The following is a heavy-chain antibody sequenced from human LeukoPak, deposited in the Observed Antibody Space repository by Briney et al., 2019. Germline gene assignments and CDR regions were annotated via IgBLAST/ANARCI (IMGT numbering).Heavy chain of an antibody. V-gene: IGHV3-15*01. Sequence: GGSLRLSCAASGFTFSNAWMSWVRQAPGKGLEWVGRIKSKTDGGTTDYAAPVKGRFTISRDDSKNTLYLQMNSLKTEDTAVYYCTTSGLHDSSGYYPYYFDYWGQGTLVTVSS. CDR2: IKSKTDGGTT. CDR3: TTSGLHDSSGYYPYYFDY. D-gene: IGHD3-22*01. CDR1: GFTFSNAW. J-gene: IGHJ4*02.